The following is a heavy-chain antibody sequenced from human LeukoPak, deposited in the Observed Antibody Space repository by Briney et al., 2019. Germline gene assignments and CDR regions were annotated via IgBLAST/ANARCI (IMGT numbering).Heavy chain of an antibody. CDR1: GFDFSNTL. D-gene: IGHD2-21*02. V-gene: IGHV3-15*01. J-gene: IGHJ4*02. CDR3: TTSMSRGVTAARN. Sequence: GGSLRLSCAASGFDFSNTLMTWVRQFPGKGLQWVGRIKPKIDGGATAYTAPVSGRFTISRDDSRNILYLQMNNLEAEDTALYYCTTSMSRGVTAARNWGQGTLVAVSS. CDR2: IKPKIDGGAT.